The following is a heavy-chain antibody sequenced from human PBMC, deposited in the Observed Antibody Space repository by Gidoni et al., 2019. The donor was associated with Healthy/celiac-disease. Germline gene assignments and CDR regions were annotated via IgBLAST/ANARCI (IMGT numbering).Heavy chain of an antibody. J-gene: IGHJ4*02. Sequence: QVQLQESGPGLVKPSETLSLTCTVSGGSVSSGSYYWSWIRQPPGKGLEWIGYIYYSGSTNYNPSLKSRVTISVDTSKNQFSLKLSSVTAADTAVYYCARELGVMTYYYDSSGYPRSRYFDYWGQGTLVTVSS. CDR3: ARELGVMTYYYDSSGYPRSRYFDY. V-gene: IGHV4-61*01. CDR2: IYYSGST. CDR1: GGSVSSGSYY. D-gene: IGHD3-22*01.